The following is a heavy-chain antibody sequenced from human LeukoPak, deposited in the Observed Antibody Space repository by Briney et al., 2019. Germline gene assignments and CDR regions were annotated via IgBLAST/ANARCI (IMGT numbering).Heavy chain of an antibody. V-gene: IGHV1-2*02. CDR2: INPNSGDT. J-gene: IGHJ4*02. CDR1: GYTFTDYY. CDR3: ARDGGLDY. D-gene: IGHD3-16*01. Sequence: GASVTVSCKASGYTFTDYYMHWVRQAPGQGLEWMAWINPNSGDTNYAQKFQGRVTMTRDTSTSTAYMELSRLRSDDTAVYFCARDGGLDYWGQGTLVTVSS.